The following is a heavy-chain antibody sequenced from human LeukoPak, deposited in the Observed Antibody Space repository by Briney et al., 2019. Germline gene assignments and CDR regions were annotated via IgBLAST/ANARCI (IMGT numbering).Heavy chain of an antibody. CDR1: GFTFDDYA. D-gene: IGHD1-14*01. CDR2: ITGDGAST. V-gene: IGHV3-43*02. Sequence: GGSLRLSCAASGFTFDDYAMHWVRQAPGKGLEWVSLITGDGASTYYADSVKGRFTISRDNSKNSLYLQMNSLRSEGTALYYCARTGNFDYWGQGTLVTVSS. CDR3: ARTGNFDY. J-gene: IGHJ4*02.